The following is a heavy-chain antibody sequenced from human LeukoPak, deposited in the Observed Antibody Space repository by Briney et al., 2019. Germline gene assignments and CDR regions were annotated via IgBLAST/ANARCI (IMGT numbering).Heavy chain of an antibody. CDR3: AREALVFYDSSGYTPY. Sequence: SETLSLTCTVSGGSISSCSYYWGWIRQPPGKGLEWIGSIYYSGSTYYNPSLKSRVTISVDTSKNQFSLKLSSVTAADTAVYYCAREALVFYDSSGYTPYWGRGTLVTVSS. CDR1: GGSISSCSYY. J-gene: IGHJ4*02. V-gene: IGHV4-39*07. CDR2: IYYSGST. D-gene: IGHD3-22*01.